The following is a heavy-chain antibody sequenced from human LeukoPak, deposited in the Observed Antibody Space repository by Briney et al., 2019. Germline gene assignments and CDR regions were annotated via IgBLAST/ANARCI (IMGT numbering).Heavy chain of an antibody. CDR1: GFPFSEYV. CDR3: ARERALVAAYPSHH. Sequence: PGVSLRLSCVASGFPFSEYVLHGAPEAPGKGGEWVAAISDDGDTKYYADSVKGRFTVSRDNSQTTLYLEMNPLRPEDPALYHCARERALVAAYPSHHWGQGTLVIVSS. D-gene: IGHD6-13*01. J-gene: IGHJ5*02. CDR2: ISDDGDTK. V-gene: IGHV3-30*04.